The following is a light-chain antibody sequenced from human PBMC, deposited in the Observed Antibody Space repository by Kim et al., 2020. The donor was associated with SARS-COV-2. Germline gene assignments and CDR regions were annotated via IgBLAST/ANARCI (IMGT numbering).Light chain of an antibody. CDR2: EDN. CDR1: SGFIASDY. J-gene: IGLJ3*02. V-gene: IGLV6-57*03. CDR3: QSFAGSAWV. Sequence: GKPVTISCPRTSGFIASDYVQWYQQRPGSASTTVIYEDNLRPSGVPARFSGSIDSSSNTASLTISGLETEDEAYYYCQSFAGSAWVFGGGTQLTVL.